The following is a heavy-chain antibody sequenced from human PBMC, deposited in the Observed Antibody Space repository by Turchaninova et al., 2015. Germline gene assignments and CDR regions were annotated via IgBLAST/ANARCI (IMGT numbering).Heavy chain of an antibody. V-gene: IGHV4-31*03. CDR3: ARGELVFDY. CDR2: IYYSGST. CDR1: GGSISRGDYY. Sequence: QVHLQESGPGLVKPSQPLSLPCTFSGGSISRGDYYWSWIRQHPGKGLEWIGYIYYSGSTYYNPSLESRVSISVDTSKSQFSLKLSSVTAADTAVYYCARGELVFDYWGQGTLVTVSS. J-gene: IGHJ4*02. D-gene: IGHD6-13*01.